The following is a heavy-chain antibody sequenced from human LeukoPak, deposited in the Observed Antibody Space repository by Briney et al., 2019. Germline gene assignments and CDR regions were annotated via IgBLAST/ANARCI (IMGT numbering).Heavy chain of an antibody. D-gene: IGHD3-3*01. V-gene: IGHV1-8*03. Sequence: ASVKVSCKASGYTFTSYDINWVRQATGQGLEWMGWMNPNSGNTGYAQKFQGRVTITRNTSISTAYMELSSLRSEDTAVYYCAREGGDFWSGYYLNYYYYYMDVWGKGTTVTVSS. CDR3: AREGGDFWSGYYLNYYYYYMDV. CDR1: GYTFTSYD. J-gene: IGHJ6*03. CDR2: MNPNSGNT.